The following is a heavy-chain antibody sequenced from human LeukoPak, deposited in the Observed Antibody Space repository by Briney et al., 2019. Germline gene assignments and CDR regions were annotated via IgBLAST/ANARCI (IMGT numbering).Heavy chain of an antibody. V-gene: IGHV1-2*02. CDR3: ASGGRFGDY. J-gene: IGHJ4*02. CDR2: VNPNSGGT. CDR1: GYTFTDYY. D-gene: IGHD3-10*01. Sequence: ASVKVSCKASGYTFTDYYILWVRQAPGQGLEWMGWVNPNSGGTYYPQKFQGRVTLTRDTSISTAYIELSRLRSDDTAVYYCASGGRFGDYWGQGTLVTVSS.